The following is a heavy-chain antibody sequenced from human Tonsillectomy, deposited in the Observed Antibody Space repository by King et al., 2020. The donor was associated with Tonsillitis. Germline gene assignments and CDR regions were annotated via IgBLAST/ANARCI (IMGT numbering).Heavy chain of an antibody. Sequence: QLQESGPGLMKPSETLSLTCAVSGYSISSHYYWGWIRQPPGKGLEWIGNFYHSGSTYYNPSLKSRVTISVDTSKNQFSLKLSSVTAADTAVYFWARGVPWADISTGYDYWGQGTLVTVSS. CDR3: ARGVPWADISTGYDY. V-gene: IGHV4-38-2*01. D-gene: IGHD3-9*01. CDR1: GYSISSHYY. J-gene: IGHJ4*02. CDR2: FYHSGST.